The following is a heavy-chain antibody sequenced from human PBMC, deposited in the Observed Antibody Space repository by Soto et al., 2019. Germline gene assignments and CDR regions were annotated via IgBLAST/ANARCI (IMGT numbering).Heavy chain of an antibody. V-gene: IGHV4-30-2*01. Sequence: QLQLQESGSGLVKPSQTLSLTCAVSGGSISSGGYSWSWIRQPTGQCLEWIAYIYHSVSTYYNPSLKRRVTISVDRSKNPFSLKLSSVTAADTAVYYCSRVPAYWCQGTLVTGSS. CDR1: GGSISSGGYS. J-gene: IGHJ4*02. CDR3: SRVPAY. CDR2: IYHSVST.